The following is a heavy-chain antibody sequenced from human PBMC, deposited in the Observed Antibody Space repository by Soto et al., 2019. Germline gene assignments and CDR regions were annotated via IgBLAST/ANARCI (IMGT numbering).Heavy chain of an antibody. J-gene: IGHJ4*02. CDR1: GFTFSTYA. Sequence: PGGSLRLSCAASGFTFSTYAMTWVRQAPGRGLEWVSTILHDETPFYTDSVKGRFTISRDNVRGTLYLQMNGLRVKDAALYFCAKDLFPTSGQRFFFESWGQGSLVTVSS. V-gene: IGHV3-23*01. CDR2: ILHDETP. D-gene: IGHD2-21*01. CDR3: AKDLFPTSGQRFFFES.